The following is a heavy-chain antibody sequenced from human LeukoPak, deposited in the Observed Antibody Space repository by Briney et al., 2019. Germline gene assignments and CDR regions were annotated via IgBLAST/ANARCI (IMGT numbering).Heavy chain of an antibody. V-gene: IGHV1-8*01. J-gene: IGHJ4*02. D-gene: IGHD2-2*02. CDR1: GYTFTNYD. CDR3: ATGLEVPADINA. CDR2: MNPRSGDS. Sequence: ASVKVSCKASGYTFTNYDINWVRQATGQGLEWMAWMNPRSGDSPSAQKFQGRLTLTRDTSITTAYMELSTLRSDDTAVYFCATGLEVPADINAWGQGTQVTVSS.